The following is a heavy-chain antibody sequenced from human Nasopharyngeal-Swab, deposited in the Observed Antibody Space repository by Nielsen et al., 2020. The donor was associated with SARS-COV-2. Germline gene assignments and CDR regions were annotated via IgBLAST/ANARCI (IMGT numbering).Heavy chain of an antibody. V-gene: IGHV3-66*01. J-gene: IGHJ2*01. CDR1: GFTVSSNY. CDR3: ARATFADWYFDL. Sequence: GGSLRFSCAASGFTVSSNYMSWVRQAPGKGLEWVSVIYSGGSTYYADSVKGRFTISRDNSKNTLYLQMNSLRAEDTAVYYCARATFADWYFDLWGRGTLVTVSS. CDR2: IYSGGST. D-gene: IGHD2/OR15-2a*01.